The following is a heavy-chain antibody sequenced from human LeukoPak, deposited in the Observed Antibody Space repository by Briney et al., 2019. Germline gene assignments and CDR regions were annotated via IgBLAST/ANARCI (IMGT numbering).Heavy chain of an antibody. J-gene: IGHJ5*02. CDR2: IYYSGST. CDR3: ARARGYYDSSGYYPNWFDP. Sequence: SQTLSLTCTVSGGSISSGDYYWSWIRQPPGKGLEWIGYIYYSGSTNYNPSLKSRVTISVDTSKNQFSLKLSSVTAADTAVYYCARARGYYDSSGYYPNWFDPWGQGTLVTVSS. CDR1: GGSISSGDYY. V-gene: IGHV4-61*08. D-gene: IGHD3-22*01.